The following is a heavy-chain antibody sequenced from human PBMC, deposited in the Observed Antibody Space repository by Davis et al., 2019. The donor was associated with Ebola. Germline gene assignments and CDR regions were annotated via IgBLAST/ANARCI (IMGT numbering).Heavy chain of an antibody. D-gene: IGHD3-16*01. CDR2: IYYSGST. CDR3: ARHEGPRGMAFDI. CDR1: GGSISSSSYY. Sequence: PSETLSLTCTVSGGSISSSSYYWGWIRQPPGMGLEWIGSIYYSGSTYYNPSLKSRVTISVDTSKNQFSLKLSSVTAADTAVYYCARHEGPRGMAFDIWGQGTMVTVSS. V-gene: IGHV4-39*01. J-gene: IGHJ3*02.